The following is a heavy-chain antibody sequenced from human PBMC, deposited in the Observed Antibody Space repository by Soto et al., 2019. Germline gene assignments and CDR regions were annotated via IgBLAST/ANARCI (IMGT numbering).Heavy chain of an antibody. Sequence: SGPTLVNPTQTLTLTCTFSGFSLSTSGMCVSWIRQPPGKALEWLARINWDDHKYYSTSLKTRLTISRDTSKNQVVLTITNMDPVDTATYYCIQSRFGGDCLQSYASHYYYGMDVWGQGTTVTVSS. D-gene: IGHD2-21*02. J-gene: IGHJ6*02. CDR3: IQSRFGGDCLQSYASHYYYGMDV. V-gene: IGHV2-70*12. CDR1: GFSLSTSGMC. CDR2: INWDDHK.